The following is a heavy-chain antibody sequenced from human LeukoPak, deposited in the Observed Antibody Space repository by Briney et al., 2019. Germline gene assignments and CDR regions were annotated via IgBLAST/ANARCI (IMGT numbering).Heavy chain of an antibody. Sequence: PGGSLTLSCAASGLTFSRYWIHWVRQAPGKGPVWVSVISTDGSSTRYADSVKGRFTISRDNVKNTLYLQMNSLRVEDTAVYYCTGPSFDASGMGFDPWGQGALVTVSS. V-gene: IGHV3-74*01. CDR3: TGPSFDASGMGFDP. D-gene: IGHD3-10*01. CDR1: GLTFSRYW. J-gene: IGHJ5*02. CDR2: ISTDGSST.